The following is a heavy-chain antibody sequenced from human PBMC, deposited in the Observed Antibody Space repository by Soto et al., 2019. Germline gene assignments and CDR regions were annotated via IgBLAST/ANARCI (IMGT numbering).Heavy chain of an antibody. Sequence: GGSLRLSCAASGFTVSTNYMSWVRQSPGKGLEWVSVIYTGGSTYYADSVKGRFTISRDNSKNRLFLQMNSLRAEDTAIYYCAKCMGSSWIGVIDNWGQGTPVTVSS. V-gene: IGHV3-53*01. CDR1: GFTVSTNY. CDR3: AKCMGSSWIGVIDN. D-gene: IGHD6-13*01. J-gene: IGHJ4*02. CDR2: IYTGGST.